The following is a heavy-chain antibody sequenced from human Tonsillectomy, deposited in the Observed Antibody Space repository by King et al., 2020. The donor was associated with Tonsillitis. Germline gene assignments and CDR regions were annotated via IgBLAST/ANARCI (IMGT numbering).Heavy chain of an antibody. Sequence: QLVQSGAVVKKPGASVKVACEASGYTFTYYYMHWVRQAPGQGLEWIGGINPKSGDTRYAQNFQGRVTMTRDTSISTAYMEVTSLRSDDTAVYYCALLEFWGQGTLVTVSS. CDR1: GYTFTYYY. D-gene: IGHD3-10*01. CDR2: INPKSGDT. CDR3: ALLEF. V-gene: IGHV1-2*02. J-gene: IGHJ4*02.